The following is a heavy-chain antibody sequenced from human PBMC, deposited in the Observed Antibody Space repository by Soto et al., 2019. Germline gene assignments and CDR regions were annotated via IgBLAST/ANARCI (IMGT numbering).Heavy chain of an antibody. D-gene: IGHD6-19*01. CDR2: IYPGDSDT. CDR3: ARLQLARIAVAPYAY. Sequence: GESLKLSCKGSGYSFTNYWIGWVRQMPGKGLEWMGIIYPGDSDTRYSPSFQGQVTISADKSISTAYLQWSSLKASDTAMYYCARLQLARIAVAPYAYWGQGTLVTVSS. CDR1: GYSFTNYW. J-gene: IGHJ4*02. V-gene: IGHV5-51*01.